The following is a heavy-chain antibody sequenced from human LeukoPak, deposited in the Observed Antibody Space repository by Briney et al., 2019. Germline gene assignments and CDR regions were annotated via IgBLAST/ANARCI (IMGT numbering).Heavy chain of an antibody. CDR2: IYHSGST. CDR3: ASSIAARVKFGY. D-gene: IGHD6-6*01. J-gene: IGHJ4*02. V-gene: IGHV4-30-2*01. CDR1: GGSISSGGYY. Sequence: SETLSLTCTVSGGSISSGGYYWSWIRQPPGKDLEWIGYIYHSGSTYYNPSLKSRVTISVDRSKNQFSLKLSSVTAADTAVYYCASSIAARVKFGYWGQGTLVTVSS.